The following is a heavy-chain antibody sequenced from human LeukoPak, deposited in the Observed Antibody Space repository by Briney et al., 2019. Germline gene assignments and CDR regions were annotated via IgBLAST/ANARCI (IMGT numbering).Heavy chain of an antibody. D-gene: IGHD4-17*01. V-gene: IGHV4-34*01. CDR3: ARGHYVDYVLRKNYFDY. J-gene: IGHJ4*02. CDR2: INHSGST. Sequence: PSETLSLTCAVYGGSFSGYYWSWIRQPPGKGLEWIGEINHSGSTNYNPSLKSRVTISVDTSKNQFSLKLSSVTAADTAVYYCARGHYVDYVLRKNYFDYWGQGTLVTVSS. CDR1: GGSFSGYY.